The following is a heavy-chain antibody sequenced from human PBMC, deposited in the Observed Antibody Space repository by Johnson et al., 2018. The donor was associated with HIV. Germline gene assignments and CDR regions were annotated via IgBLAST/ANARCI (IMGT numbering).Heavy chain of an antibody. CDR2: IGTAGDT. Sequence: MLLVESGGGVVQPGRSLRLSCAASGFTFSSYDMHWVRQATGKGLEWVSAIGTAGDTYYPGSVKGRFTISRENAKNSLYLQMNSLRAGDTAVYYCARDRLGYSSSWGGVDAFDIWGQGTMVTVSS. J-gene: IGHJ3*02. CDR3: ARDRLGYSSSWGGVDAFDI. CDR1: GFTFSSYD. V-gene: IGHV3-13*01. D-gene: IGHD6-13*01.